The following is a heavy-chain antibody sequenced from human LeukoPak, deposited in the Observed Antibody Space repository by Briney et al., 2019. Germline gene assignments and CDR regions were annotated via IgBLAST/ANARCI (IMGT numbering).Heavy chain of an antibody. CDR1: GFTFSSYS. D-gene: IGHD3-10*01. Sequence: GGSLRLSCAASGFTFSSYSMNWVRQAPGKGLEWVSYISSSSSTIYYADSVKGRFTISRDNAKNSLYLQMNSLRAEGTAVYYCARDGSGSPAQRYYYYMDVWGKGTTVTVSS. CDR3: ARDGSGSPAQRYYYYMDV. V-gene: IGHV3-48*01. CDR2: ISSSSSTI. J-gene: IGHJ6*03.